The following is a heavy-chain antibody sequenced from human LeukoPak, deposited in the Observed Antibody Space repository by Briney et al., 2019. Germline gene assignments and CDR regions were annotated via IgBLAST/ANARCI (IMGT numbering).Heavy chain of an antibody. CDR1: GGSISSGGLY. Sequence: SETLSLTCAVSGGSISSGGLYWGWIRQPPGRGLEYIGSIYYSGSTYYNPSLKSRVTMSVDTSKIQFSLKLSSVTAADTAVYYCARCSGTPPTFDYWGKGPLVTVSS. J-gene: IGHJ4*02. D-gene: IGHD1-1*01. CDR2: IYYSGST. CDR3: ARCSGTPPTFDY. V-gene: IGHV4-39*07.